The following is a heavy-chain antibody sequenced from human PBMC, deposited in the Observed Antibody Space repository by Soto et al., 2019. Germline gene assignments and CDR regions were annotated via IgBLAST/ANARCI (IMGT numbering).Heavy chain of an antibody. V-gene: IGHV4-4*07. D-gene: IGHD6-13*01. CDR1: GGSISSYY. CDR2: IYTSGST. CDR3: ARDRQQLPRFDP. J-gene: IGHJ5*02. Sequence: SETLSLTCTVSGGSISSYYWSWIRQPAGKGLEWIGRIYTSGSTNYNPSLKSRVTMSVDTSKNQFSLKLSSMTAADTAVYYCARDRQQLPRFDPWGQGTLVTVSS.